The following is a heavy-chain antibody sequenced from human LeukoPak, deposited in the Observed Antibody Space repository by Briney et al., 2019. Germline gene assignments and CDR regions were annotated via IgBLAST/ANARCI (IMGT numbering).Heavy chain of an antibody. J-gene: IGHJ3*02. Sequence: SETLSLTCTVSGCSISSYYCSWIRQPPGNGLEWIGRVFTVGFISGNTNYNPSLKSRVTMSVDTSNNQFSLKLRSVTAADTAVYYCARDRYYYDSSSYYSAFDTWGQGTMVTVSS. CDR3: ARDRYYYDSSSYYSAFDT. CDR2: VFTVGFISGNT. V-gene: IGHV4-4*07. D-gene: IGHD3-22*01. CDR1: GCSISSYY.